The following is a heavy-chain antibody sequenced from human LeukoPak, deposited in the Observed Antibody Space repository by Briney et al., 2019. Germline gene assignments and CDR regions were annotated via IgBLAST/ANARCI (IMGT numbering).Heavy chain of an antibody. Sequence: PGGSLRLSCAASGFTFSSYAISWVRQAPGKGLEWVSSISSTSSYIYYADSVKGRFTISRDNAKNSLYLQMNSLRAEDTAVYYCARDPLKRAFDIWGQGTMVTVSS. V-gene: IGHV3-21*01. CDR1: GFTFSSYA. J-gene: IGHJ3*02. CDR2: ISSTSSYI. CDR3: ARDPLKRAFDI.